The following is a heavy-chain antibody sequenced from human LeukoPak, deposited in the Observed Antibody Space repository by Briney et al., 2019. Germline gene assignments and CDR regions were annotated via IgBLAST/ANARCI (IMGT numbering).Heavy chain of an antibody. CDR3: AKGTVAPYYYYYMDV. Sequence: PGGSLRLSCAASGFAFTNYAMSWVRQAPGRGLEWVSNISPGGSTNYADSVKGRFTISRDNYKNTMYLQMNSLRAEDTAVYYCAKGTVAPYYYYYMDVWGKGTTVTVSS. D-gene: IGHD6-19*01. V-gene: IGHV3-23*01. J-gene: IGHJ6*03. CDR2: ISPGGST. CDR1: GFAFTNYA.